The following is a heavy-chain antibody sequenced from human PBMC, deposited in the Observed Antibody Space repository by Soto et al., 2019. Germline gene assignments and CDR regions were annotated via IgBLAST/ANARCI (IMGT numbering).Heavy chain of an antibody. CDR3: AIGVTRGSFPPFEL. V-gene: IGHV1-69*13. Sequence: QVHLVQSGADVKKPGSSVKVSCNPSGDTFSRYSFSWVRQVPGQWLVWMGGFSPIFGAPKYAQKFLDRVTSTADKFKSTVSLDLSSLRSEDTAVYYCAIGVTRGSFPPFELWGQGTLITVSS. D-gene: IGHD5-18*01. CDR1: GDTFSRYS. J-gene: IGHJ4*02. CDR2: FSPIFGAP.